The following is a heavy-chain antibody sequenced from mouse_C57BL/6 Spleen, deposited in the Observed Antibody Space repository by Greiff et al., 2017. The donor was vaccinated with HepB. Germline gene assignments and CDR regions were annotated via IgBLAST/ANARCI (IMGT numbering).Heavy chain of an antibody. V-gene: IGHV1-64*01. J-gene: IGHJ4*01. CDR2: IHPNSGST. D-gene: IGHD2-4*01. CDR1: GYTFTSYW. Sequence: QVQLQQPGAELVKPGASVKLSCKASGYTFTSYWMHWVKQRPGQGLEWIGMIHPNSGSTNYNEKFKSKATLTVDKSSSTAYMQLSSLTSEDSAVYYCARGYDYDDRIYAMDYWGQGTSVTVSS. CDR3: ARGYDYDDRIYAMDY.